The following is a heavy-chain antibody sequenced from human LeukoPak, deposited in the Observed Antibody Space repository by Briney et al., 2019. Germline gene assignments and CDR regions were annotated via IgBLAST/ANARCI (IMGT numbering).Heavy chain of an antibody. Sequence: GASVKVSCKASGYTFTGYYMHWVRQAPGQGLEWMGWISAYNGNTNYAQKLQGRVTMTTDTSTSTAYMELRSLRSDDTAVYYCARGWARGYDSSGYYYWGQGTLVTVSS. CDR1: GYTFTGYY. J-gene: IGHJ4*02. CDR2: ISAYNGNT. V-gene: IGHV1-18*04. D-gene: IGHD3-22*01. CDR3: ARGWARGYDSSGYYY.